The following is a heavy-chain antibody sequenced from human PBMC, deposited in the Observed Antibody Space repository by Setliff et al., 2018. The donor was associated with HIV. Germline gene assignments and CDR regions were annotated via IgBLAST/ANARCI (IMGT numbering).Heavy chain of an antibody. D-gene: IGHD4-17*01. Sequence: SETLSLTCTVSDSGTYYWGWIRQPAGKGLERIGRVSSRGDTNYNPSLKSRVTMSVDTSKNQFSLKLTSVTASDTAVYYCARAAAGNTGPFDLWGQGSPVTVSS. CDR1: DSGTYY. J-gene: IGHJ4*02. V-gene: IGHV4-4*07. CDR2: VSSRGDT. CDR3: ARAAAGNTGPFDL.